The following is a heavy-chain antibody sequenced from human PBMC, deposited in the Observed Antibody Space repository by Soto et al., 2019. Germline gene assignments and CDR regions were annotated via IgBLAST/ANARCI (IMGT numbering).Heavy chain of an antibody. V-gene: IGHV3-48*02. CDR2: ISSSSSTI. CDR1: GFPGSSDS. J-gene: IGHJ4*02. Sequence: GGSRRLSCAASGFPGSSDSMNWVRQAPGEGLEWVSYISSSSSTIYYADSVKGRFTISRDNAKNSLYLQMNSLRDEDTAVYYCARDSGYSYGHIANWGQGTLVTVSP. CDR3: ARDSGYSYGHIAN. D-gene: IGHD5-18*01.